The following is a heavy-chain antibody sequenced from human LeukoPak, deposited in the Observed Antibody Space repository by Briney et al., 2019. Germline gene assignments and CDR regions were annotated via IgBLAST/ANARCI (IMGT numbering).Heavy chain of an antibody. D-gene: IGHD5-18*01. Sequence: GGSLRLSCSGFGFTFRSFWMGWVRQAPGKGLEWVAVIWYDGSNKYYADSVKGRFTISRDNSKNTLYLQMNSLRVEDTAVYYCAGNSYGYNWFDSWGQGTLVTVSS. CDR1: GFTFRSFW. J-gene: IGHJ5*01. CDR3: AGNSYGYNWFDS. CDR2: IWYDGSNK. V-gene: IGHV3-33*08.